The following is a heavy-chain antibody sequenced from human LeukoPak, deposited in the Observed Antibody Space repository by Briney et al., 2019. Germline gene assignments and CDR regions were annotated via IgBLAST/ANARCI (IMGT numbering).Heavy chain of an antibody. Sequence: SLRLSCAASGFTFSSYEMNWVRQAPGKGLEWVSYISRSGNTIYYADSVKGRFTISRDNAKNSLYLQMNSLRAEDTAVYYCARDPVGSYGYGDYWGQGTLVTVSS. CDR2: ISRSGNTI. J-gene: IGHJ4*02. CDR1: GFTFSSYE. V-gene: IGHV3-48*03. CDR3: ARDPVGSYGYGDY. D-gene: IGHD5-18*01.